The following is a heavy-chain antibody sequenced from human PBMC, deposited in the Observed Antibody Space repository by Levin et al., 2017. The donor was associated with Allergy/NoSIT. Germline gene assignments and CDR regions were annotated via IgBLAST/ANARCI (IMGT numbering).Heavy chain of an antibody. CDR2: IKHDGSEK. CDR1: GFTFSSYW. Sequence: QPGGSLRLSCAASGFTFSSYWMSWVRQAPGKGLEWVANIKHDGSEKYYVDSVKGRFTISRDNAKNSVYLQMNSLRVEERDVYYCARSWGSAFDIWGQGTMVTVSS. V-gene: IGHV3-7*04. J-gene: IGHJ3*02. D-gene: IGHD3-16*01. CDR3: ARSWGSAFDI.